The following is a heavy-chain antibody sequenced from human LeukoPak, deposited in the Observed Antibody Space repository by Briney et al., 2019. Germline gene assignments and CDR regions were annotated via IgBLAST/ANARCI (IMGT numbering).Heavy chain of an antibody. Sequence: PSETLSLTCAVYGRSFSGYYWSWIRQPPGKGLEWIGEINHSGSTNYNPSLKSRVTISVDTSKNQFSLKLSSVTAADTAVYYCARGLKPARPMSNWFDPSGQGTLVTVSS. CDR2: INHSGST. J-gene: IGHJ5*02. CDR3: ARGLKPARPMSNWFDP. D-gene: IGHD5/OR15-5a*01. CDR1: GRSFSGYY. V-gene: IGHV4-34*01.